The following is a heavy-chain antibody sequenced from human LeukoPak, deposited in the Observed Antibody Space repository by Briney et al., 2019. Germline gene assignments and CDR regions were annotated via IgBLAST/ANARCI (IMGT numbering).Heavy chain of an antibody. D-gene: IGHD2-2*01. CDR3: ARDGRYCSSTSCYLDAFDI. CDR2: IYTSGST. CDR1: GDSFSSYY. V-gene: IGHV4-4*07. Sequence: SETLSLTCTVSGDSFSSYYWSWIRQPAGKGLEWIGRIYTSGSTNYNPSLKSRVTMSVDTSKNQFSLKLSSVTAADTAVYYCARDGRYCSSTSCYLDAFDIWGQGTMVTVSS. J-gene: IGHJ3*02.